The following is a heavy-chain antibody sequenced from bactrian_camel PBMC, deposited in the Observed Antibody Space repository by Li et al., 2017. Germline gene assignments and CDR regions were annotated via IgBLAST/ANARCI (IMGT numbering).Heavy chain of an antibody. Sequence: VQLVESGGGSVQAGGSLRLSCGASGSIYGDACVGWLRQAPGKEREGIASTYVITGSKYYASSVQGRFSISQDSAKNMVYLQMNSLKPEATGMYYCAAVYKAGLISRLIAAGEYNYWGQGTQVTVS. CDR2: TYVITGSK. D-gene: IGHD3*01. CDR3: AAVYKAGLISRLIAAGEYNY. CDR1: GSIYGDAC. J-gene: IGHJ4*01. V-gene: IGHV3S66*01.